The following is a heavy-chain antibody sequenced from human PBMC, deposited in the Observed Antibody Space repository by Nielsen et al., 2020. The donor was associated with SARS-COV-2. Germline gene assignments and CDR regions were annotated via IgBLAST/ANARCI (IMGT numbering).Heavy chain of an antibody. CDR3: AKDRAGATYARFDF. D-gene: IGHD4/OR15-4a*01. CDR1: GFTFSSYS. Sequence: GESLKISCAASGFTFSSYSMNWVRQAPGKGLEWVSYISSSSSTTSYADSVKGRFTISRDNSKNTLYLQMNSLRAEDTAVYYCAKDRAGATYARFDFWGQGTLVTVSS. J-gene: IGHJ4*02. V-gene: IGHV3-48*04. CDR2: ISSSSSTT.